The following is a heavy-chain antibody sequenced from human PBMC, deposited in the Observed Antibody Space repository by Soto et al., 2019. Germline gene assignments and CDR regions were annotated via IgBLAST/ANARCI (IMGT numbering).Heavy chain of an antibody. CDR3: ARDQRSVSSYYYYGMDV. Sequence: ASVKVSCKAAGYSFTSYGISWVRQTPGQGLEWMGWISAYNGNTNYAQKLQGRVTMTTDTSTSTAYMELRSLRSDDTAVYYCARDQRSVSSYYYYGMDVWGQGTTVTV. J-gene: IGHJ6*02. V-gene: IGHV1-18*01. CDR2: ISAYNGNT. D-gene: IGHD6-25*01. CDR1: GYSFTSYG.